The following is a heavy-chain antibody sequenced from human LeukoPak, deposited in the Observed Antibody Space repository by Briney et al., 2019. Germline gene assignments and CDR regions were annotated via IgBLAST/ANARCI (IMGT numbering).Heavy chain of an antibody. CDR2: LYGNGEGI. Sequence: GGSLRLSCAASGFTFGSYAMNWVRQAPGKGLEWVSALYGNGEGISYADSVKGRFAISRDNSKNTLYLQMNSLRPEDTALYYCAKLGVRSSAGEDYWGQGTLVTVSS. CDR1: GFTFGSYA. J-gene: IGHJ4*02. D-gene: IGHD3-10*01. CDR3: AKLGVRSSAGEDY. V-gene: IGHV3-23*01.